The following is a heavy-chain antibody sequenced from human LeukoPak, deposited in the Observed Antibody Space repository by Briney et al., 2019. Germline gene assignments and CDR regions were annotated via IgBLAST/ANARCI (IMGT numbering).Heavy chain of an antibody. D-gene: IGHD3-22*01. CDR3: ATDYYDSSGYPDAFDI. Sequence: ASVKVSCKVSGYTLTELSMHWVRQAPGKGREGMGGFDPEDGETIYAQKFQGRVTITEDTSTDTAYMELSSLRSEDTAVYYCATDYYDSSGYPDAFDIWGQGTMVTVSS. CDR2: FDPEDGET. J-gene: IGHJ3*02. V-gene: IGHV1-24*01. CDR1: GYTLTELS.